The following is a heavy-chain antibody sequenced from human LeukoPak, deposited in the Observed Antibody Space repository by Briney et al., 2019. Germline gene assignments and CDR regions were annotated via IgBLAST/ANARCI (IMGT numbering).Heavy chain of an antibody. J-gene: IGHJ5*02. CDR2: INHSGST. CDR1: VGSFSGYY. V-gene: IGHV4-34*01. D-gene: IGHD5-18*01. CDR3: ARYSYGYSFWFDP. Sequence: SETLSLTCAVYVGSFSGYYWSWIRQPPGKGLEWIGEINHSGSTNYNPSLKSRVTISVDTSKNQFSLRLSSVTAADTAVYYCARYSYGYSFWFDPWGQGTLVTVSS.